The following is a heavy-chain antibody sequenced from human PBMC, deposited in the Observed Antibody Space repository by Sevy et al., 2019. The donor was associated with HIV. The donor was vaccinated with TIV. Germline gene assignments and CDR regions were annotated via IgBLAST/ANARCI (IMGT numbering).Heavy chain of an antibody. CDR2: FYNGDST. V-gene: IGHV3-53*01. D-gene: IGHD6-13*01. Sequence: GGSLRLSCAATGFTVTSNYMSWVRQGPGKGLEWVSGFYNGDSTQYADSVKGRFTISRDKSNNTLYLQMDSLRAEDTAVYHCAREPGCSSFDFWGQGTLVTVSS. CDR1: GFTVTSNY. CDR3: AREPGCSSFDF. J-gene: IGHJ4*02.